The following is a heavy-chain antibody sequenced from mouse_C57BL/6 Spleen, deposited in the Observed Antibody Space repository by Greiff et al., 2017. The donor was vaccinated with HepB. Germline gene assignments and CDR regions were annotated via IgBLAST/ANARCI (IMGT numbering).Heavy chain of an antibody. J-gene: IGHJ1*03. CDR2: IYPSDSET. Sequence: QVQLQQPGAELVRPGSSVKLSCKASGYTFTSYWMDWVKQRPGQGLEWIGNIYPSDSETHYNQKFKDKATLTVDKSSSTAYMQLSSLTSEDSAVYYCARGGYYGSRARYFDVWGTGTTVTVS. V-gene: IGHV1-61*01. CDR3: ARGGYYGSRARYFDV. CDR1: GYTFTSYW. D-gene: IGHD1-1*01.